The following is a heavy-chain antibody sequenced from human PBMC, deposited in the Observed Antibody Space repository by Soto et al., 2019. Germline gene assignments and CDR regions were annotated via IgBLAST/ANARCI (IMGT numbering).Heavy chain of an antibody. J-gene: IGHJ6*02. D-gene: IGHD2-2*01. V-gene: IGHV1-69*01. CDR3: ASSQGSSTSLEIYYYYYYGLDV. CDR2: IIPIPGTA. Sequence: VQLVQSGAEVKKPGSSVKVSCKASGGTFGSYAISWVRHAPGQGLEWRGGIIPIPGTANYAQKFQGGVTIAADESTITAYMELSSLRSEDTAVYYCASSQGSSTSLEIYYYYYYGLDVLCQGTTVTVSS. CDR1: GGTFGSYA.